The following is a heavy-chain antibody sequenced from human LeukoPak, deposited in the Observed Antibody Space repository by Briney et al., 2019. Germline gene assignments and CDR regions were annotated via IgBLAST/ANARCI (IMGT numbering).Heavy chain of an antibody. CDR3: AGDHLALNALDI. CDR1: GGSLSSHY. V-gene: IGHV4-59*11. Sequence: SETLSLTCTVSGGSLSSHYWSWIRQPPGKGLEWIGYISYIGSTNYSPSLKSRVTISVDTSKNQFSLRLSSVTAADTAVYYCAGDHLALNALDIWGQGTMVTVSS. J-gene: IGHJ3*02. CDR2: ISYIGST.